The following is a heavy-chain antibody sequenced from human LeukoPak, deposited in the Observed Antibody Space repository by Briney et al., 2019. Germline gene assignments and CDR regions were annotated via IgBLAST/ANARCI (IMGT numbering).Heavy chain of an antibody. Sequence: SETLPLTCTVSGDSISSSSSYWGWIRQPPGKGLEWIGSIYYSGSTYYNTSLKSRVTISVDTSKNQFSLKLNSVTAADTAVYYCARVRDYDSSGFYNWFDPWGQGTLVTVSS. D-gene: IGHD3-22*01. V-gene: IGHV4-39*01. CDR2: IYYSGST. J-gene: IGHJ5*02. CDR1: GDSISSSSSY. CDR3: ARVRDYDSSGFYNWFDP.